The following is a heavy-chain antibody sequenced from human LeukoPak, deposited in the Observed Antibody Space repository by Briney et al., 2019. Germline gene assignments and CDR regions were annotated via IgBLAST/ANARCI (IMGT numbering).Heavy chain of an antibody. V-gene: IGHV3-48*03. Sequence: PGGSLRLSCAASGFTFSSYEMNWVRQAPGKGLEWVSYISSSGSTIYYADSVKGRFTISRDNARNSLYLQMNSLRAEDTAVYYCARSPGNYGDYYYYGMDVWGQGTTVTVSS. CDR3: ARSPGNYGDYYYYGMDV. CDR1: GFTFSSYE. J-gene: IGHJ6*02. D-gene: IGHD4-17*01. CDR2: ISSSGSTI.